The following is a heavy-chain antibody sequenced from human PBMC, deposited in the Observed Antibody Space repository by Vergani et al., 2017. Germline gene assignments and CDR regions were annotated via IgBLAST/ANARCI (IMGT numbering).Heavy chain of an antibody. CDR1: GFTFSSYG. Sequence: QVQLVESGGGVVQPGRSLRLSCAASGFTFSSYGMHWVRQAPGKGLEWVAVISYDGSNKYYADSVKGRFTISRDNSKNTLYLQMNSLRAEDTAVYYCAKAGPYYDSSGYFYEPSYYYYYMNVWGKGTTVTDS. V-gene: IGHV3-30*18. CDR3: AKAGPYYDSSGYFYEPSYYYYYMNV. D-gene: IGHD3-22*01. J-gene: IGHJ6*03. CDR2: ISYDGSNK.